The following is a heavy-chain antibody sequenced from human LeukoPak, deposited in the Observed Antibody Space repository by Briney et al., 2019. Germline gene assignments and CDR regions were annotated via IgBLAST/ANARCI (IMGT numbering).Heavy chain of an antibody. CDR2: IRSKANSYAT. D-gene: IGHD6-25*01. J-gene: IGHJ4*02. Sequence: GGSLRLSCEASGFTFSGSAMHWVRQASGKGLEWVGRIRSKANSYATAYAASVKGRFTISRDDSKNTAYLQMNSLKTEDTAVYYCTSTAANFDYWGQGTLVTVSS. V-gene: IGHV3-73*01. CDR3: TSTAANFDY. CDR1: GFTFSGSA.